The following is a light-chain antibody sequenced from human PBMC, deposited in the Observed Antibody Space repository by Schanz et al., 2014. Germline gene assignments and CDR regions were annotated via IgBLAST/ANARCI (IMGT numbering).Light chain of an antibody. CDR3: SSYTSSSTWV. CDR1: SSDVGGYNY. CDR2: EGS. Sequence: QSALTQPASVSGSPGQSITISCTGTSSDVGGYNYVSWYQLHPGKAPKLMIYEGSKRPSGVSNRFSGSKSGNTASLTISGLQAEDEADYYCSSYTSSSTWVFGGGTKLTVL. V-gene: IGLV2-14*01. J-gene: IGLJ3*02.